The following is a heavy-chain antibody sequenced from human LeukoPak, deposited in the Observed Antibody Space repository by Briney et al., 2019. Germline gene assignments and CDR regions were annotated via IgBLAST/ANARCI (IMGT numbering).Heavy chain of an antibody. J-gene: IGHJ4*02. D-gene: IGHD1-26*01. CDR1: GFTFSDFW. Sequence: GGSLRLSCAASGFTFSDFWMHWVRQAPGKGLVWVSRVNSGGTVTNYADSVKGRFTISRDNAKNTLYLQMNSLRAEDTAVYYCARGATYAYYQDYWGQGTLVTVSS. CDR3: ARGATYAYYQDY. V-gene: IGHV3-74*01. CDR2: VNSGGTVT.